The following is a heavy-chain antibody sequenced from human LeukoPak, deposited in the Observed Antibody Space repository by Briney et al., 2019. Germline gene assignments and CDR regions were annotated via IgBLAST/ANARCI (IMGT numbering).Heavy chain of an antibody. CDR3: LITIFGVVPPGGYFDY. J-gene: IGHJ4*02. CDR2: IYHSGST. D-gene: IGHD3-3*01. V-gene: IGHV4-59*04. CDR1: GGSISSYY. Sequence: PETLSLTCTVSGGSISSYYWSWIRQPPRKGLEWIGSIYHSGSTYYNPSLKSRVTISVDTSKNQFSLKLSSVTAADTAVYYCLITIFGVVPPGGYFDYWGQGTLVTVSS.